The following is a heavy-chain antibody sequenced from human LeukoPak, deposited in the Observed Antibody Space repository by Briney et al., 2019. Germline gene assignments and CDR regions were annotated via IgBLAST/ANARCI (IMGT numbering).Heavy chain of an antibody. CDR3: ARDKGCSSTSCYSNWFDP. D-gene: IGHD2-2*01. CDR2: ISSSSSTI. Sequence: GGSLRLSCAASGFTFSSYAMSWVRQAPGKGLEWVSYISSSSSTIYYADSVKGRFTISRDNAKNSLYLQMNSLRAEDTAVYYCARDKGCSSTSCYSNWFDPWGQGTLVTVSS. V-gene: IGHV3-48*01. J-gene: IGHJ5*02. CDR1: GFTFSSYA.